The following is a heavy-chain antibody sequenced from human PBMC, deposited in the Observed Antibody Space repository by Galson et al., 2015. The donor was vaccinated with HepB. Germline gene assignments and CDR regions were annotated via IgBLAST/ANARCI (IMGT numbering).Heavy chain of an antibody. J-gene: IGHJ3*02. CDR1: GYTFTNYA. D-gene: IGHD3-3*01. CDR2: INAGNSNT. Sequence: SCKASGYTFTNYAIHWVRQAPGQRLEWMGWINAGNSNTKYSQEFQGRVTITRDTSASTAYMELSSLRSEDTAVYYCARDFDFWSGSSDAFDIWGQGTMVTVSS. CDR3: ARDFDFWSGSSDAFDI. V-gene: IGHV1-3*01.